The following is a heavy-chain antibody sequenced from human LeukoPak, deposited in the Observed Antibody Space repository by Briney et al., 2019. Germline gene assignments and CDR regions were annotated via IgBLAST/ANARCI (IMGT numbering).Heavy chain of an antibody. CDR2: ISGSGGST. D-gene: IGHD6-19*01. CDR3: AKDRGWLVPNNWFDP. CDR1: GGSISSYY. Sequence: ETLSLTCTVSGGSISSYYWSWIRQPPGKGLEWVSAISGSGGSTYHADSVKGRFTISRDNSKNTLYLQMNSLRAEDTAVYYCAKDRGWLVPNNWFDPWGQGTLVTVSS. V-gene: IGHV3-23*01. J-gene: IGHJ5*02.